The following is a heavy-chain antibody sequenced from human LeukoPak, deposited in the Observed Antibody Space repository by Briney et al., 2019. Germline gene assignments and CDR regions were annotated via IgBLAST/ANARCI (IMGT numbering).Heavy chain of an antibody. D-gene: IGHD5-18*01. CDR3: ASRDRGYSYSFVSYGMDV. CDR1: GYTFTSYA. V-gene: IGHV7-4-1*02. J-gene: IGHJ6*02. CDR2: INTNTGNP. Sequence: VSVKVSCKASGYTFTSYAMNWVRQAPGQGLEWMGWINTNTGNPTYAQGFTGRFVFSLDTSVSTAYLQISSLKAEDTAVYYCASRDRGYSYSFVSYGMDVWGQGTTVTVSS.